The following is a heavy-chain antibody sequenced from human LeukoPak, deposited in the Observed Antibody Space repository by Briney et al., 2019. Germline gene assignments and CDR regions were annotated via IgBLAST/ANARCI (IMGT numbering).Heavy chain of an antibody. J-gene: IGHJ6*02. CDR1: GGSFSGYY. D-gene: IGHD4-17*01. CDR3: ARVGRHDYGGNYYYYGMDV. Sequence: SETLSLTCAVYGGSFSGYYWSLIRQPPGKGLEWIGEINHSGSTNYNPSLKSRVTISVDTSKNQFSLKLSSVTAADTAVYYCARVGRHDYGGNYYYYGMDVWGQGTTVTVPS. CDR2: INHSGST. V-gene: IGHV4-34*01.